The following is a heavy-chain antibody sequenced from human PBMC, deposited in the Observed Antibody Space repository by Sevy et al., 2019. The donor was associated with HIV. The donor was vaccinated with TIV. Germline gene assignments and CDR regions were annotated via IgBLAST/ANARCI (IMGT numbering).Heavy chain of an antibody. V-gene: IGHV3-53*01. Sequence: GGSLRLSCAASGFTVSSNYMSWVRQAPGKGLEWVSVIYSGGSTYYADSVKGRFTISRDNSKNTLYLQMNSLRAEDTAVYYCARELVIAAAGTYYYYGMDVWGPGTTVTVSS. J-gene: IGHJ6*02. CDR1: GFTVSSNY. CDR3: ARELVIAAAGTYYYYGMDV. CDR2: IYSGGST. D-gene: IGHD6-13*01.